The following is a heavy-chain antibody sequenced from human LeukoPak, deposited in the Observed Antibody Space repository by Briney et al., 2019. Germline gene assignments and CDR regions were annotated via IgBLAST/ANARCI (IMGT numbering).Heavy chain of an antibody. CDR1: GGSISSSSYY. D-gene: IGHD3-22*01. J-gene: IGHJ4*02. CDR2: IYYSGST. CDR3: ARSGYYDSSGYFDY. V-gene: IGHV4-39*07. Sequence: SETLSLTCTVSGGSISSSSYYWGWIRQPPGKGLEWIGNIYYSGSTYYNPSLKSRVTISVDTSKNQFFLKLSSVTAADTAVYYCARSGYYDSSGYFDYWGQGTLVTVSS.